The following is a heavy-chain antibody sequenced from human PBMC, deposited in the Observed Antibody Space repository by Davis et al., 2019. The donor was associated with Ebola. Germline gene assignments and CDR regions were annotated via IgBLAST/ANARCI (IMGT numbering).Heavy chain of an antibody. CDR2: ISGSGGST. D-gene: IGHD3-3*01. Sequence: GESLKISCPDSVISFSSYPMTWVRQAPGKGLEWVSAISGSGGSTYYADSVKGRFTISIDNSKKTLYLQMNSLRAEDTAVYYCAKSGLSFGVVKYHYGMDVWGKGTTVTVSS. V-gene: IGHV3-23*01. CDR3: AKSGLSFGVVKYHYGMDV. J-gene: IGHJ6*04. CDR1: VISFSSYP.